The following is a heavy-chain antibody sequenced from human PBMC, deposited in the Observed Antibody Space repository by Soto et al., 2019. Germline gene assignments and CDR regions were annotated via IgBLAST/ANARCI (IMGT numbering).Heavy chain of an antibody. CDR3: ARSGYCSSTSCYDYYYGMDV. D-gene: IGHD2-2*01. J-gene: IGHJ6*02. CDR2: IYYSGST. CDR1: GGSISSYY. V-gene: IGHV4-59*01. Sequence: PSETLSLTCTVSGGSISSYYWRWIRQPPGKGLEWIGYIYYSGSTNYNPSLKSRVTISVDTSKNQFSLKLSSVTAADTAVYYCARSGYCSSTSCYDYYYGMDVWGQGTTVTVSS.